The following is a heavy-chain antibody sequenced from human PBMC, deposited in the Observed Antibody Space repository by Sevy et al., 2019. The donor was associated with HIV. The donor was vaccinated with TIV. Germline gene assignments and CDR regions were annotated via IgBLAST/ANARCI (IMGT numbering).Heavy chain of an antibody. D-gene: IGHD3-3*02. J-gene: IGHJ6*02. CDR2: ISYSGNT. CDR1: GGPISSDSFL. Sequence: SETLSLTCTVSGGPISSDSFLWGWIRQPPGEGLSWIGSISYSGNTYYDPSFKSRITVDLDTSKKQFSLELTSVTGADTATYYCARHLHFYGIDVWGPGTTVTVSS. V-gene: IGHV4-39*01. CDR3: ARHLHFYGIDV.